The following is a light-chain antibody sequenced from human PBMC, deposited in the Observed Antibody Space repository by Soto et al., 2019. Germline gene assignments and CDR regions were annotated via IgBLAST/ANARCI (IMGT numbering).Light chain of an antibody. CDR2: KAS. J-gene: IGKJ5*01. CDR1: ESISDW. Sequence: DLQMTQSPSTLSASVGDRVTFTCRASESISDWLVWDHQKPGKAPKLLIYKASRLESGVPSRFSGSASGTEFTLTITSLQPDDFGTYYCQQYSTSSISFGLGTRLEIK. V-gene: IGKV1-5*03. CDR3: QQYSTSSIS.